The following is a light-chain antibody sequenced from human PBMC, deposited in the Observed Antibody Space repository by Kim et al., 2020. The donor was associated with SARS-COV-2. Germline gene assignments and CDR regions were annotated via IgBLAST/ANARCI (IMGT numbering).Light chain of an antibody. CDR2: DVA. CDR1: SGDVAVYDY. J-gene: IGLJ1*01. Sequence: QSITISCTETSGDVAVYDYVSWYQQHPGKAPNLMIFDVANRPSGVSNRFSGSKSGYTASLTISGLQAEDEADYYCSSYSSTSIRYVFGSGTKVTVL. CDR3: SSYSSTSIRYV. V-gene: IGLV2-14*04.